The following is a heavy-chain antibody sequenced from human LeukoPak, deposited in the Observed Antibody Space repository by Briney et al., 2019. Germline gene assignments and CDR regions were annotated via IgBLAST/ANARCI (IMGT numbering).Heavy chain of an antibody. CDR1: GGTFSSYA. CDR2: IIPIFGTA. D-gene: IGHD1-26*01. Sequence: ASVKVSCKAFGGTFSSYAISWVRQAPGQGLEWMGGIIPIFGTANYAQKFQGRVTITADESTSTAYMELSSLRSEDTAVYYCARAPIVGATTNPFDYWGQGTLVTVSS. J-gene: IGHJ4*02. V-gene: IGHV1-69*13. CDR3: ARAPIVGATTNPFDY.